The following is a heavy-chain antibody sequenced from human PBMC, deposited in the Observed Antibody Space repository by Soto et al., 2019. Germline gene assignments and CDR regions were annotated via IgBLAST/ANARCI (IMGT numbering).Heavy chain of an antibody. D-gene: IGHD4-17*01. J-gene: IGHJ4*02. CDR2: IWYGGSKK. CDR3: ARDLGYGDYYFDY. Sequence: VGSLRLSCAASGFTFSSYAMRWVRQAPGKGLEWVAVIWYGGSKKYYADSVKGRFTISRDNSKNTLYLQMNSLRADDTAVYYCARDLGYGDYYFDYWGQGTLVTVSS. V-gene: IGHV3-33*08. CDR1: GFTFSSYA.